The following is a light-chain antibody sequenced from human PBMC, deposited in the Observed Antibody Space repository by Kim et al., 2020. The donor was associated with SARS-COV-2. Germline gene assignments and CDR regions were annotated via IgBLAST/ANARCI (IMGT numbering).Light chain of an antibody. Sequence: EIVLTQSPATLSLSPGERATLSYRASQTISSDYLAWYQQKPGQAPRLLIYGASSRATGIPDRFSGSGSGTDFTLTISRLEPEDFAVYYCQQYDRTSYTFGQGTKLEI. J-gene: IGKJ2*01. CDR3: QQYDRTSYT. CDR2: GAS. CDR1: QTISSDY. V-gene: IGKV3-20*01.